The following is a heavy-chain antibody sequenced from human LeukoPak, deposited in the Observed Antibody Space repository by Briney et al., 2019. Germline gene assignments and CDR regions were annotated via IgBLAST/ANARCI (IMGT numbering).Heavy chain of an antibody. V-gene: IGHV1-46*01. D-gene: IGHD5-24*01. CDR2: INPSGGST. Sequence: ASVKVSSKASGNTFTSNNMHGVRKPPGQGLDWLEIINPSGGSTSYAQKFQGRVTMTRDTSTSTVYMELSSLRSEDTAVYYCARDPGRGWLQKRVYAFDIWGQGTMVTVSS. CDR1: GNTFTSNN. J-gene: IGHJ3*02. CDR3: ARDPGRGWLQKRVYAFDI.